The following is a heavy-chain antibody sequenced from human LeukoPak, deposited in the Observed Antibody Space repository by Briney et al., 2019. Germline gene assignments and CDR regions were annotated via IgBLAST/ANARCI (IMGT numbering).Heavy chain of an antibody. Sequence: PSETLSLTCTVSGGSISSSSYYWGGIRQPPGKGLEWIGSIYYSGSTYYNPSLKSRVTISVDTSKNQFSLKLSSVTAADTAVYYCARGDCSGGSCYLFDYWGQGALVTVSS. J-gene: IGHJ4*02. D-gene: IGHD2-15*01. CDR2: IYYSGST. CDR3: ARGDCSGGSCYLFDY. CDR1: GGSISSSSYY. V-gene: IGHV4-39*01.